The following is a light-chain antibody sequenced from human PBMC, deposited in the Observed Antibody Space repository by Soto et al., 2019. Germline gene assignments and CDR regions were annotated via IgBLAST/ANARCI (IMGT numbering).Light chain of an antibody. V-gene: IGKV3-20*01. Sequence: EIVLTQSPGTLSLSPGERATLSCRASQSVRSSFFAWYQQKPGQAPRLLIYDVSVRATGIPDRFSGSGSGTDFNLTINRLEPEDFAVYYCQQYENSGIYTFGQGTKLEIK. CDR3: QQYENSGIYT. J-gene: IGKJ2*01. CDR1: QSVRSSF. CDR2: DVS.